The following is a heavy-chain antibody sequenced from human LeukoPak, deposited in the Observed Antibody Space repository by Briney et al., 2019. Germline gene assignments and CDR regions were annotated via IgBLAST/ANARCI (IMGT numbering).Heavy chain of an antibody. CDR3: TSNTGSYVDF. D-gene: IGHD1-26*01. CDR2: INYSGTT. Sequence: SETLSLTCTVSGDSVSSSTYYWGWIRQPRGKGLEWIVGINYSGTTYYPPSLNSLVTLSVDTSKNQFSLKLSSVTAADTVVYHCTSNTGSYVDFWGQGTLVTVSS. V-gene: IGHV4-39*01. CDR1: GDSVSSSTYY. J-gene: IGHJ4*02.